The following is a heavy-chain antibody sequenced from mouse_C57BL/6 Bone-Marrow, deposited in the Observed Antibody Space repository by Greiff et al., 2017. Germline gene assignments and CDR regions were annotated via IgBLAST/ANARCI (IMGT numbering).Heavy chain of an antibody. CDR1: GFTFSSYA. D-gene: IGHD1-1*01. Sequence: VLLVESGGGLVKPGGSLNLSCEASGFTFSSYAMSWVRQTPEKRLEWFATISDGGSYTYYPDNVKGRFTISRDNAKNNLYLQMSHLKSEDTAMYYCARVDYGSSYAMDYWGQGTSVTVSS. CDR2: ISDGGSYT. V-gene: IGHV5-4*01. CDR3: ARVDYGSSYAMDY. J-gene: IGHJ4*01.